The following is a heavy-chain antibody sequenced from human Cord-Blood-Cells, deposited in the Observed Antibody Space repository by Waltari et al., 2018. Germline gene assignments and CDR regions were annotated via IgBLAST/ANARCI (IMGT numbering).Heavy chain of an antibody. Sequence: QLQLQESGPGLVKPSETLSLTCTVSGGSISSSSYYWGWIRQPPGKGLEWIGSIYYSGSTYCNPSRKSRVTISVDTSKDQFSLKLSSVTAADTAVYYCARSAYGGNSYYYYYYMDVWGKGTTVTVSS. D-gene: IGHD4-17*01. CDR3: ARSAYGGNSYYYYYYMDV. CDR2: IYYSGST. CDR1: GGSISSSSYY. V-gene: IGHV4-39*07. J-gene: IGHJ6*03.